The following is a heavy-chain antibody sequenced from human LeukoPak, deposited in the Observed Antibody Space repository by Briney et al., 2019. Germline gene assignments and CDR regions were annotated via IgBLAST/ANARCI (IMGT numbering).Heavy chain of an antibody. CDR3: ARLVTVTTGDYFDY. CDR2: IYTSGST. Sequence: SETLSLTCTVSGDSISNFYWSWIRQPAGKGLEWIGRIYTSGSTNYNPSLKSRVAMSVDTSRNQFSLRLTSLTAADTAVYYCARLVTVTTGDYFDYWGQGNLVTVSS. D-gene: IGHD4-17*01. V-gene: IGHV4-4*07. CDR1: GDSISNFY. J-gene: IGHJ4*02.